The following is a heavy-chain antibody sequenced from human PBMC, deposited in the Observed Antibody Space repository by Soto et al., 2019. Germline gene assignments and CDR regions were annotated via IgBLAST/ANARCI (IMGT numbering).Heavy chain of an antibody. Sequence: WETLSLTCTVSGGSISSYYWSWIRQPPGKGLEWIGYIYYSGSTNYNPSLKSRVTISVDTSKNQFSLKLSSVTAADTAVYYCARAMYSSSSDVWGQGTTVTVSS. CDR1: GGSISSYY. CDR2: IYYSGST. D-gene: IGHD6-13*01. CDR3: ARAMYSSSSDV. V-gene: IGHV4-59*01. J-gene: IGHJ6*02.